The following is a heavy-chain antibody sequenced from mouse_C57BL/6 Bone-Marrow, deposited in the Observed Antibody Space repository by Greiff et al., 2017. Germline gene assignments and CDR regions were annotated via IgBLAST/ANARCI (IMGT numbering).Heavy chain of an antibody. CDR3: TTGYSNYVDD. CDR1: GFTIKDYY. Sequence: VQLQQSGAELVRPGASVKLSCKASGFTIKDYYMHWVKQRPEQGLEWIGSIDPEDGDTDYDPKFQGKATMTADTASNTAYLQLSSQTAEDTAVYYVTTGYSNYVDDWGQGTTLTVSS. D-gene: IGHD2-5*01. CDR2: IDPEDGDT. J-gene: IGHJ2*01. V-gene: IGHV14-1*01.